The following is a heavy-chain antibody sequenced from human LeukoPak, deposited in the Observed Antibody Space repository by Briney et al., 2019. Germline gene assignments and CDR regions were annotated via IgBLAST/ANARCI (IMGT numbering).Heavy chain of an antibody. Sequence: PSETLSLTCTVSGGSISSGGYYWSWIRQHPGKGLEWIGYIYYSGSTYYNPSLKSRVTISIDTSKNQFSLKLTSMTAADTAIYYCARDRGQYGALAYDALDVWGQGTMVTVSS. D-gene: IGHD3-10*01. CDR3: ARDRGQYGALAYDALDV. J-gene: IGHJ3*01. CDR1: GGSISSGGYY. CDR2: IYYSGST. V-gene: IGHV4-31*03.